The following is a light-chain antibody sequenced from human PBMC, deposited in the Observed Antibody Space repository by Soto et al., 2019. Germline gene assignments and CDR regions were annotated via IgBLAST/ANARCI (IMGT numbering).Light chain of an antibody. CDR3: QKYNSVPRT. Sequence: DIQMTQSPSSLSASVGDRVTITCRASQGISNYLAWYQQKPGNVPKLLIYAASTLQSGVPSRFSASGSGTDFTLTISSQQPEDVATYYCQKYNSVPRTFGQGTKVEIK. V-gene: IGKV1-27*01. J-gene: IGKJ1*01. CDR1: QGISNY. CDR2: AAS.